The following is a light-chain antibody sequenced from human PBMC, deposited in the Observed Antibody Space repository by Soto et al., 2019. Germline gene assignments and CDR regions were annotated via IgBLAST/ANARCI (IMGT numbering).Light chain of an antibody. CDR1: QSVSSSY. J-gene: IGKJ5*01. CDR3: QQYAGSSIT. Sequence: EIVLTQSPGTLSLSPGERATLSCRASQSVSSSYLAWYQQKPGQAPRLLIYGASSRATGIPDRFSGSGSGTDFTLTISRLEPEDFAVYYCQQYAGSSITFGQGTRLEIK. CDR2: GAS. V-gene: IGKV3-20*01.